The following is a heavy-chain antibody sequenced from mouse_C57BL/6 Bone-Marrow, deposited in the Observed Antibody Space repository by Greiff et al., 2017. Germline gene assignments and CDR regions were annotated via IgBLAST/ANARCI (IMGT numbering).Heavy chain of an antibody. CDR1: GYAFSSSW. CDR3: ASHDYDDWFAY. D-gene: IGHD2-4*01. CDR2: IYPGDGDT. J-gene: IGHJ3*01. V-gene: IGHV1-82*01. Sequence: VQLQQSGPELVKPGASVKISCKASGYAFSSSWMNWVKQRPGKGLEWIGRIYPGDGDTNYNGKFKGKATLTADKSSSTAYMQLSSLTSEDSAVYFCASHDYDDWFAYWGQGTLVTVSA.